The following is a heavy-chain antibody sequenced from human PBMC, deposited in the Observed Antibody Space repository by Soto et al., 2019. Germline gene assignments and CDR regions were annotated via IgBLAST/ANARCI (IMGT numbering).Heavy chain of an antibody. CDR3: ARSAWPADY. Sequence: EVQVLESGGGLVQPGGSLRLSCAASGFTFSSYAMTWVRQAPGKGLEWVSTFNSGGTTPYYADSVKGRFTISRDNSKNTLFLQLNSLRADDTAVYYCARSAWPADYWGQGTLVTVSS. V-gene: IGHV3-23*01. J-gene: IGHJ4*02. CDR2: FNSGGTTP. CDR1: GFTFSSYA.